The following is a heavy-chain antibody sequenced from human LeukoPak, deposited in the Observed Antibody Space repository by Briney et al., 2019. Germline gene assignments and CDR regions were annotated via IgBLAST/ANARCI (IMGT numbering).Heavy chain of an antibody. J-gene: IGHJ5*02. V-gene: IGHV4-34*01. CDR3: AREGDTAMAYRDNWFDP. Sequence: KSSETLSLTCAVYGGSFSGYYWSWIRQPPGKGLEWIGEINHSGSTNYNPSLKSRVTISVDTSKNQFSLKLSSVTAADTAVYYCAREGDTAMAYRDNWFDPWGQGTLVTVSS. D-gene: IGHD5-18*01. CDR1: GGSFSGYY. CDR2: INHSGST.